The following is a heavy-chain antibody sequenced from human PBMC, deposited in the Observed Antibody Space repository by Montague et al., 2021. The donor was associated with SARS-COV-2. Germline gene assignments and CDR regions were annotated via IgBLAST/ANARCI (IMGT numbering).Heavy chain of an antibody. CDR2: MHHTGST. CDR3: ARKGSGRSDLAY. Sequence: SETLSLTCAVSGDSVSTDSSGTHTCLPPGPLQVGVGVMHHTGSTKYKPSLKSRVSMSVDKSWNQFSLRLTSVTAADTAIYYCARKGSGRSDLAYWGQGTLVTVSS. D-gene: IGHD1-26*01. J-gene: IGHJ4*02. CDR1: GDSVSTDSS. V-gene: IGHV4-4*02.